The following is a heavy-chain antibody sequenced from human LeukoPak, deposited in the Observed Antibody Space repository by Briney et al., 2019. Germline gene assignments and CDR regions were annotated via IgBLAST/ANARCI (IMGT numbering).Heavy chain of an antibody. CDR3: ARGLRYCGSTSCYTPSYYYYYMDV. V-gene: IGHV1-8*01. CDR2: MNPNSGNT. CDR1: GYTFTSYD. D-gene: IGHD2-2*02. Sequence: EASVKVSCKASGYTFTSYDINWVRQATGQGLEWMGWMNPNSGNTGYAQKFQGRVTMTRNTSISTAYMELSSLRSEDTAVYYCARGLRYCGSTSCYTPSYYYYYMDVWGKGTTVTVSS. J-gene: IGHJ6*03.